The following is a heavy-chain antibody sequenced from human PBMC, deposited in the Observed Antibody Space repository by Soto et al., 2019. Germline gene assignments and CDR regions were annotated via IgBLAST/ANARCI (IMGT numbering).Heavy chain of an antibody. D-gene: IGHD5-12*01. CDR1: GGTFSSYA. CDR2: IIPIFGTA. Sequence: QVQLVQSGAEVKKPGSSVKVSCKASGGTFSSYAISWVRQAPGQGLEWMGGIIPIFGTANYAQKFQGRVTITADESASPAYMELSSLRSEATAVYYGARGQVAKTTGPFDYWGQGTLVTVSS. J-gene: IGHJ4*02. V-gene: IGHV1-69*01. CDR3: ARGQVAKTTGPFDY.